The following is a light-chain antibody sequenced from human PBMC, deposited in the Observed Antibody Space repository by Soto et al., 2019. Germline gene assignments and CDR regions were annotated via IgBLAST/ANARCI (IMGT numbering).Light chain of an antibody. Sequence: EIVMTQSPATLSVSPGERATLSCRASQSVSTNVAWYQQKPGQAPRLLIYSVSTRATGIPARFSGSGSGTECTLTISSLQSKDFAIYNCQQYNIWPPWTFGKGNKVEIK. J-gene: IGKJ1*01. CDR3: QQYNIWPPWT. CDR1: QSVSTN. V-gene: IGKV3-15*01. CDR2: SVS.